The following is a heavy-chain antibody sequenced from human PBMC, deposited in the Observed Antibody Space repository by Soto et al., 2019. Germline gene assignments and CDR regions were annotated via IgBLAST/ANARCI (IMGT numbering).Heavy chain of an antibody. CDR1: GFTFSSYS. D-gene: IGHD2-15*01. CDR3: ARDLEFGGYCSGGSCYPAN. J-gene: IGHJ4*02. V-gene: IGHV3-21*01. Sequence: PGGSLRLSCAASGFTFSSYSMNWVRQAPGKGLEWVSSISSSNSYIYYADSVKGRFTISRDNAKNSLYLQMNSLRAEDTAVYYCARDLEFGGYCSGGSCYPANWGQGTPVTVSS. CDR2: ISSSNSYI.